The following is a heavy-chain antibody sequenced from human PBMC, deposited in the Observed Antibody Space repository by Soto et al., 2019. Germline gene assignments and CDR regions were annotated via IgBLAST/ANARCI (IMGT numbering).Heavy chain of an antibody. CDR2: IKSKTDGGTT. D-gene: IGHD2-2*01. J-gene: IGHJ4*02. V-gene: IGHV3-15*01. Sequence: EVQLVESGGGLVKPGGSLRLSCAASGFTFSNAWMSWVRQAPGKGLEWVGHIKSKTDGGTTNYAAPVKGRFTISRDDSENTLSLQMNSLKTEDTAVYYCTTGPGGWRVVGPGGGWGQGTLVTVSS. CDR1: GFTFSNAW. CDR3: TTGPGGWRVVGPGGG.